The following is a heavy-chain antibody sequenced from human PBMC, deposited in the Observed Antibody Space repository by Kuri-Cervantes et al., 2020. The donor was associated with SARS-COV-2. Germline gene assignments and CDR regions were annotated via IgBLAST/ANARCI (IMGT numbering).Heavy chain of an antibody. CDR3: AKSLWATSHYYYYYGMDV. V-gene: IGHV3-23*01. CDR1: GFTFSSYA. J-gene: IGHJ6*02. CDR2: ISGSGGST. D-gene: IGHD5-12*01. Sequence: GESLKIYCAASGFTFSSYAVRWVRQAPGKGQEWVSAISGSGGSTYYADSVQGRFTISRDNYKNTLYLQMNSLRAEDPAVYYCAKSLWATSHYYYYYGMDVWGQGTTVTVSS.